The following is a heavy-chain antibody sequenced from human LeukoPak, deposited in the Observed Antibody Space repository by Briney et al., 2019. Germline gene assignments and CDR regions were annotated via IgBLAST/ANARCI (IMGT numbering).Heavy chain of an antibody. V-gene: IGHV3-21*01. D-gene: IGHD4-17*01. CDR2: ISSSSSYI. CDR1: GFTFSSYS. J-gene: IGHJ3*02. Sequence: GGSLRLSCAASGFTFSSYSMNWVRQAPGKGLEWVSSISSSSSYIYYADSVKGRFTISRDNAKNSLYLQMNILRAEDTAVYYCERDRGSRGDHDAFDIWGQGTMVTVSS. CDR3: ERDRGSRGDHDAFDI.